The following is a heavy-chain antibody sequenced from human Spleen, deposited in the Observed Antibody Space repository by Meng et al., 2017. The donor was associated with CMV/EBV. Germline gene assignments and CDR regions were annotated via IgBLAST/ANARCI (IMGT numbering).Heavy chain of an antibody. J-gene: IGHJ4*02. Sequence: GESLKISCKGSGYSFTTYWIGWVRQMPGKGLEWVGVIYPSDSDTRYSPSFQGQVTISADKSIRTAYLQWSGLKASDTAMYYCARSWELGLSFYFDYWGQGTLVTV. V-gene: IGHV5-51*01. CDR3: ARSWELGLSFYFDY. CDR2: IYPSDSDT. CDR1: GYSFTTYW. D-gene: IGHD1-26*01.